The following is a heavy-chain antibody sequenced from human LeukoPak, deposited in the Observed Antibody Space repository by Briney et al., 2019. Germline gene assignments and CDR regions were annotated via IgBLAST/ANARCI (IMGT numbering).Heavy chain of an antibody. V-gene: IGHV1-2*02. CDR2: INPNSGGT. J-gene: IGHJ5*02. D-gene: IGHD6-13*01. CDR1: GYTFTGYY. CDR3: ARGRDSSSWSNWFDP. Sequence: ASVKVSCKASGYTFTGYYMHWVRQAPGQGLEWMGWINPNSGGTNYAQKFQGRVTMTRDTSISTAYMELSRLRSDDTAVYYCARGRDSSSWSNWFDPWGQGTLVTVSS.